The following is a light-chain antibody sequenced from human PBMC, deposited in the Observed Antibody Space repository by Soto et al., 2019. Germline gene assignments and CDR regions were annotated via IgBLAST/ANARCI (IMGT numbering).Light chain of an antibody. Sequence: ENVLTQSPGTLSLSPGERATLSCRASQRVSSYSLAWYQQKPGQAPRLVMYGTSNRATGIPGRFSGSGSGTDFTLTISRLEPEDFAVYYCQQYDSSPRTFGQGTKVDIK. J-gene: IGKJ1*01. V-gene: IGKV3-20*01. CDR2: GTS. CDR3: QQYDSSPRT. CDR1: QRVSSYS.